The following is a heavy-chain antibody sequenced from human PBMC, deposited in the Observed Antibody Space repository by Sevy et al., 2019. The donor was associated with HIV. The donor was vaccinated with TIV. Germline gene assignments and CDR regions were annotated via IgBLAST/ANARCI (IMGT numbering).Heavy chain of an antibody. J-gene: IGHJ4*02. Sequence: GGSLRLSCAASGFTFSSYGMHWVRQAPGKGLEWVAVIWYDGSNKYYADSVKGQFTISRDNSKNTLYLQMNSLRAEDTAVYYCARGYYYDSSGYLDYWGQGTLVTVSS. CDR2: IWYDGSNK. CDR1: GFTFSSYG. D-gene: IGHD3-22*01. CDR3: ARGYYYDSSGYLDY. V-gene: IGHV3-33*01.